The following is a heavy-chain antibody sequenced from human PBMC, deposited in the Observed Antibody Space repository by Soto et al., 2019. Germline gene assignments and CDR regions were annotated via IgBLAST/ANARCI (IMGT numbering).Heavy chain of an antibody. J-gene: IGHJ5*02. CDR1: GYTFTSYG. V-gene: IGHV1-18*01. CDR2: ISGCNGNT. CDR3: ARDERYNWNDGGRFDP. Sequence: QVQLVQSGAEVKKPGASVKVSCKSSGYTFTSYGISWVRQAPGQGLEWMGWISGCNGNTNYAQKLQGRVTMTTDTTTXXTYMELRSLRSDDTAVYYRARDERYNWNDGGRFDPWGQGTLVTVSS. D-gene: IGHD1-1*01.